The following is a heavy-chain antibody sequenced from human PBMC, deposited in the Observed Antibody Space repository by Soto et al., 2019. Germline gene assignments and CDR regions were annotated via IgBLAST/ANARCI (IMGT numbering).Heavy chain of an antibody. V-gene: IGHV3-21*01. CDR2: ISSSSSYI. Sequence: EVQLVESGGGLVKPGGSLRLSCAVSGFTFSSYSMNWVRQAPGKGLEWVSSISSSSSYIYYADSMKGRFTISRDNAKKSLYLQMNSLRAEDTAVYYCARDARPWAAAAGMFDYWGQGTLVTVSS. CDR3: ARDARPWAAAAGMFDY. CDR1: GFTFSSYS. J-gene: IGHJ4*02. D-gene: IGHD6-13*01.